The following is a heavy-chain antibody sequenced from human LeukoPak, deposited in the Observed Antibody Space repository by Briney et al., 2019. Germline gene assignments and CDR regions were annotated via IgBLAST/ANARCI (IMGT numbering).Heavy chain of an antibody. D-gene: IGHD1-26*01. J-gene: IGHJ4*02. CDR1: GFTFSSYA. Sequence: QPGRSLRLSCSASGFTFSSYAMHWVRQAPGKGLEWVAVISYNGRNQNYADSVQGRFTISRDNSKNTLYLQMNSLRAEDTAVYYCARRLETGGRPYHFDYWGQGTLVTVSS. CDR2: ISYNGRNQ. V-gene: IGHV3-30*14. CDR3: ARRLETGGRPYHFDY.